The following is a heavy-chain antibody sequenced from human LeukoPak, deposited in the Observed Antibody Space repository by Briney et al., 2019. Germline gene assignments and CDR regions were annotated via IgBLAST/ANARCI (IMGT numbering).Heavy chain of an antibody. CDR2: MNPNSGNT. CDR3: AREGRDGYNYVGNWFDP. V-gene: IGHV1-8*01. D-gene: IGHD5-24*01. CDR1: GYTFTSYD. Sequence: ASEKVSCKASGYTFTSYDIHWVRQATGQGLEWMGWMNPNSGNTGYAQKFQGRVTMTRNTSISTAYMELSSLRSEDTAVYYCAREGRDGYNYVGNWFDPWGQGTLVTVSS. J-gene: IGHJ5*02.